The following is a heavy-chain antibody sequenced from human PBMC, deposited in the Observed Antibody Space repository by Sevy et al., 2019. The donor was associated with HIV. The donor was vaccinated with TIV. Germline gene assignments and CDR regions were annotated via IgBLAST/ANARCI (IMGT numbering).Heavy chain of an antibody. Sequence: GGSLRLSCAASGFTFSSYWMSWVRQAPGKGLEWVANIKQDGSEKYYVDSVKGRCTISRDNAKNSLYLQMNSLRAEDTAVYYCARYREWLATGWFDPWGQGTLVTVSS. CDR1: GFTFSSYW. J-gene: IGHJ5*02. V-gene: IGHV3-7*01. D-gene: IGHD6-19*01. CDR2: IKQDGSEK. CDR3: ARYREWLATGWFDP.